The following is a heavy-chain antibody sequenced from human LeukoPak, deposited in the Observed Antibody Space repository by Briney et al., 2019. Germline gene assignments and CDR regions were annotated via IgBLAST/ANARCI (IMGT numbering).Heavy chain of an antibody. V-gene: IGHV3-23*01. D-gene: IGHD3-22*01. CDR3: AKLSSGYSYDGPVDY. CDR1: GFTFSTFA. J-gene: IGHJ4*02. CDR2: LSGSGSST. Sequence: GGSLRLSCAASGFTFSTFAMSWVRQAPGKGLEWVSTLSGSGSSTYYADSVKGRFTISRDNSKNTLYLQMNSLRAEDTAVYYCAKLSSGYSYDGPVDYWGQGTLVTVSS.